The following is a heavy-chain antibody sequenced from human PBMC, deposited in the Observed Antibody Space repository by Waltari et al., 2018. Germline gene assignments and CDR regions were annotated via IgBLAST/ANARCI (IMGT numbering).Heavy chain of an antibody. CDR1: GGSISSGSVD. CDR2: IFTSGCT. V-gene: IGHV4-61*02. CDR3: ARDEARYYDIMTGGGYYGLDV. D-gene: IGHD3-9*01. Sequence: QVQLQESGPGLVRPSQTLSLTCTVSGGSISSGSVDWTWIRQPAGKGLEWVGHIFTSGCTNSNPSPKVRVSVSLDTSENQFSLRLSSVTAADTAVYYCARDEARYYDIMTGGGYYGLDVWGQGTTVTVSS. J-gene: IGHJ6*02.